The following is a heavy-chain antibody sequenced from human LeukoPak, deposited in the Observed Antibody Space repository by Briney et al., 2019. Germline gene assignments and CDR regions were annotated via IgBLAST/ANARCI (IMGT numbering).Heavy chain of an antibody. D-gene: IGHD2-21*02. CDR3: AKGSRGSFRGAYCYSFDN. CDR1: GFTVSRNY. CDR2: ISGSDPGT. V-gene: IGHV3-23*01. Sequence: PGGSLRLSCAASGFTVSRNYMSWVRQAPGKGLEWVSAISGSDPGTYYADSVKGRFTISRVNSRNTLYLQMNRLRVEDTAVYYCAKGSRGSFRGAYCYSFDNWGQGAVVTVSS. J-gene: IGHJ4*02.